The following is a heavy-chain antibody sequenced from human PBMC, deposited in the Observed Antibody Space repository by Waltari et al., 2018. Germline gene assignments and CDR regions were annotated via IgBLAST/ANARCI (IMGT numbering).Heavy chain of an antibody. J-gene: IGHJ4*02. D-gene: IGHD3-22*01. CDR2: ISGSGGST. V-gene: IGHV3-23*01. CDR3: AKALDYDSSGCSDY. Sequence: EVQLLESGGGLVQPGGSLRRSCAASGFTFSSYAMSWFRHAPGKGLEWVSAISGSGGSTYYADSVKGRFTISRDNSKHTLYLQMNSLRAEDTAVYYCAKALDYDSSGCSDYWGQGTLVTVSS. CDR1: GFTFSSYA.